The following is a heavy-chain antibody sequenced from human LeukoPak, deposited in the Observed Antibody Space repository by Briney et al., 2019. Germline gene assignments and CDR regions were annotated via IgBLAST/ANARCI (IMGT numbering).Heavy chain of an antibody. CDR2: IIPILGIA. CDR3: ARVGGVDTAMVLDY. CDR1: GGTFSSYA. D-gene: IGHD5-18*01. J-gene: IGHJ4*02. V-gene: IGHV1-69*04. Sequence: SVKVSCKASGGTFSSYAISWVRQAPGQGLEWMGRIIPILGIANYAQKFQGRVTITADESTSTAYMELSSLRSEDTAVYYCARVGGVDTAMVLDYWGQGTLVTVSS.